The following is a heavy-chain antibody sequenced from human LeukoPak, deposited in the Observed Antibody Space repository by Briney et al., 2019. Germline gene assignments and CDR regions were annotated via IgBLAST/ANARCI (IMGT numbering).Heavy chain of an antibody. V-gene: IGHV3-30-3*01. D-gene: IGHD6-19*01. CDR3: AREIGSSGWAGFFDY. J-gene: IGHJ4*02. CDR2: ISSDGSAE. Sequence: GGSLRLSCAASGFTFSTYPMHWVRQAPDKGLEWVAVISSDGSAETYTDSVKGRFTISRDNPKNTLYLQMSSLRAEDTAVYYCAREIGSSGWAGFFDYWGQGTLVTVSS. CDR1: GFTFSTYP.